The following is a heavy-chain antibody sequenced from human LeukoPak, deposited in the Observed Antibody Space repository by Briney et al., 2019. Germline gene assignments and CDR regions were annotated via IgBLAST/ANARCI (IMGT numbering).Heavy chain of an antibody. V-gene: IGHV3-30*04. CDR3: AREGYCSSTSCYSGWFDP. CDR1: GFTFISYA. J-gene: IGHJ5*02. D-gene: IGHD2-2*02. Sequence: GGALRLSCIGSGFTFISYAMHWVRQAPGRGLEGEAVISYDGGNENYADSLKGRFTISRDNSKNTLYLQMNSLRAEDTAVYYCAREGYCSSTSCYSGWFDPWGQGTLVTVSS. CDR2: ISYDGGNE.